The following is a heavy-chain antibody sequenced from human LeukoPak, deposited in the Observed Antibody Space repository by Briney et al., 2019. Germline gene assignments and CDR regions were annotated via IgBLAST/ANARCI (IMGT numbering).Heavy chain of an antibody. CDR3: ARDLAVAGKY. D-gene: IGHD6-19*01. CDR2: ISSSSTYI. V-gene: IGHV3-21*01. CDR1: GFTFSSYS. Sequence: KPGGSLRLACAASGFTFSSYSMNWVRQAPGKGMEWDSSISSSSTYIYYADSVKGRFTISRDNAKNSLYLQMNSLRAEDTAVYYCARDLAVAGKYWGQGTLVTVSS. J-gene: IGHJ4*02.